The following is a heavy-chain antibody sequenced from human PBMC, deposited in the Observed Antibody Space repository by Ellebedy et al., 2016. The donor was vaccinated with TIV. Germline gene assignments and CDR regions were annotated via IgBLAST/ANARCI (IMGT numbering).Heavy chain of an antibody. CDR2: IWYDGSNK. CDR3: ARDHWGGYGTGPASQHDS. V-gene: IGHV3-33*08. J-gene: IGHJ4*02. D-gene: IGHD2-21*01. CDR1: GFTFSSYG. Sequence: PGGSLRLSCAASGFTFSSYGMHWVRQAPGKGLEWVAVIWYDGSNKYYADSVKGRFTISTDNSKSTLYLQMNSLSAEDTATYYCARDHWGGYGTGPASQHDSWGQGTLVTVSS.